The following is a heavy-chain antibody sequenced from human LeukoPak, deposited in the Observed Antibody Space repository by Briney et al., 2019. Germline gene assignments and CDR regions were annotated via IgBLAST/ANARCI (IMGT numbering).Heavy chain of an antibody. Sequence: GGSLRLSCAASGFTFSSYWMTWVRQAPGKGLEWVANIKQDGSDKYYVDSVKGRFTISRDNATNSLSLQMNSLRGEDTAVYYCARDGLITMVRGVDSWGQGALVTVPP. CDR2: IKQDGSDK. J-gene: IGHJ4*02. CDR1: GFTFSSYW. V-gene: IGHV3-7*05. D-gene: IGHD3-10*01. CDR3: ARDGLITMVRGVDS.